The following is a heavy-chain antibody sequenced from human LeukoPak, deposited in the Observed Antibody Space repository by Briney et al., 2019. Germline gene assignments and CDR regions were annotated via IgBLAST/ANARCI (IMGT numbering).Heavy chain of an antibody. CDR1: GFTFSSYW. J-gene: IGHJ6*03. CDR2: IKQDGSKK. D-gene: IGHD2-15*01. CDR3: ARVLRYCSGGNCYSGGLGYMDV. Sequence: GGSLRLSCAASGFTFSSYWMSWVRQAPGKGLEWVANIKQDGSKKYYVDSVKGRFTISRDNAKNSLYLQMNSLRAEDTAVYYCARVLRYCSGGNCYSGGLGYMDVWGKGTTVTISS. V-gene: IGHV3-7*03.